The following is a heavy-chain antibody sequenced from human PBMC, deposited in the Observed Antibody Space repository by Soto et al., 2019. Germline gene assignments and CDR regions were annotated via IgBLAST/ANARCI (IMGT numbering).Heavy chain of an antibody. CDR3: AREPHVYDFSNYYWFDP. CDR1: GFTFSSYA. D-gene: IGHD4-4*01. CDR2: ISNDGTNE. V-gene: IGHV3-30-3*01. J-gene: IGHJ5*02. Sequence: HPGGSLRLSCAASGFTFSSYAMHWVRQAPGKGLEWVAVISNDGTNEYYADSVKGRFTISRDNSKSTLYLQMNSLRPEDRAVYYCAREPHVYDFSNYYWFDPWGQGTLVTVSS.